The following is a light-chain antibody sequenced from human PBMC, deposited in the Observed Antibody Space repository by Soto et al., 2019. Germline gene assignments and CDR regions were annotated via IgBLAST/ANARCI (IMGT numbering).Light chain of an antibody. CDR3: QQYTTSPC. J-gene: IGKJ3*01. Sequence: EIVLTQSPGTLSLFLGERATLSCRASQSVSTTYLAWYQQRPGQAPRLLIYGASSRATGIPDRFSGSGSGTDFTLTISRLEPDDFAVYYCQQYTTSPCFGPGTKVDSK. CDR2: GAS. V-gene: IGKV3-20*01. CDR1: QSVSTTY.